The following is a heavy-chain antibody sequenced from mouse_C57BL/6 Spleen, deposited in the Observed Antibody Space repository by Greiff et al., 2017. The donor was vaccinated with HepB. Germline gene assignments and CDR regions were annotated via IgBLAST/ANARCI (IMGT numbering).Heavy chain of an antibody. CDR1: GYTFTNYW. D-gene: IGHD1-1*01. CDR3: ARRGDGSSLYYFDY. V-gene: IGHV1-63*01. CDR2: IYPGGGYT. Sequence: QVQLQQSGAELVRPGTSVKMSCKASGYTFTNYWIGWAKQRPGHGLEWIGDIYPGGGYTNYNEKFKGKATLTADKSSSTAYMQFSSLTSEDSAIYYCARRGDGSSLYYFDYWGQGTTLTVSS. J-gene: IGHJ2*01.